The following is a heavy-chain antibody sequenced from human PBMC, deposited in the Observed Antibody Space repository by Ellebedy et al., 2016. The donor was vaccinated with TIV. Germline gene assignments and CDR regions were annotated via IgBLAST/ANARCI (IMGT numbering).Heavy chain of an antibody. CDR2: VSRGREA. CDR3: SRDGREWSRDC. J-gene: IGHJ4*02. V-gene: IGHV3-21*06. Sequence: GESLKISCAASGFTFSIFGMTWVRQRPGKGLEWVATVSRGREAYYADPFKGRFFISRDNDLNSAFLQLKNLRVEDTAVYYCSRDGREWSRDCWGQGTLVTVSS. CDR1: GFTFSIFG. D-gene: IGHD3-3*01.